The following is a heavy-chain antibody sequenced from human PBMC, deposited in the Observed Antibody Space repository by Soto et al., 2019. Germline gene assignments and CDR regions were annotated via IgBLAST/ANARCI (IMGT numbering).Heavy chain of an antibody. CDR2: IYWDDDK. CDR3: VHSCVSTACPIRWLDP. CDR1: GFSFTTSGVS. Sequence: QITLKESGPTLVKPTQTLTLTCSFSGFSFTTSGVSVTWIRQPPGKALEWLAVIYWDDDKRYSPTLKTRLTITKDTAKNQVVLTLTNVDPVDTATDYCVHSCVSTACPIRWLDPWGQGTLVTVSS. V-gene: IGHV2-5*02. D-gene: IGHD2-2*01. J-gene: IGHJ5*02.